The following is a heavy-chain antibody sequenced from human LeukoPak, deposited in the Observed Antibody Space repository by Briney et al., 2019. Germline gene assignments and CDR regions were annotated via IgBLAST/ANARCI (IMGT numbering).Heavy chain of an antibody. CDR3: ARTCGCSSTSCYFCYYGMDV. D-gene: IGHD2-2*01. J-gene: IGHJ6*02. Sequence: PEGSLRLSCAASGFTFSDHYMSWIRQAPGKGLEWVSYISSSGSTIYYADSVKGRFTISRDNAKNSLYLQMNSLRAEDTAVYYCARTCGCSSTSCYFCYYGMDVWGQGTTVTVSS. CDR2: ISSSGSTI. CDR1: GFTFSDHY. V-gene: IGHV3-11*01.